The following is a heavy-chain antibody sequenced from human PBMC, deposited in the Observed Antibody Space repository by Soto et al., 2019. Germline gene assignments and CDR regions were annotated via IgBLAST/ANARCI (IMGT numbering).Heavy chain of an antibody. V-gene: IGHV3-23*01. CDR1: GFTINSHA. CDR3: AILGGTYYAFDF. CDR2: VGPRGRDT. J-gene: IGHJ3*01. Sequence: LRLSCAVSGFTINSHAMGWVRQAPGKGLEWVSAVGPRGRDTYYADSVKGRFTISRDNSKNTVSLQMNSLRAEDTAVYYCAILGGTYYAFDFWGQGTFVTVSS. D-gene: IGHD1-26*01.